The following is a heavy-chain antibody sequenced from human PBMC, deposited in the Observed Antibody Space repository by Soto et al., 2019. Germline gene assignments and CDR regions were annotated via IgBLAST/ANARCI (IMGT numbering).Heavy chain of an antibody. Sequence: GASVKVSCKASGYTFTNYGISWVRQAPGQGLEWMGWISAYNGKTNYAQKLQGRVTMTTDTSTSTAYMELRSLRSDDTAVYYCARDCPAPPATPNNWFDPWGQGTLVTVSS. V-gene: IGHV1-18*01. CDR2: ISAYNGKT. CDR1: GYTFTNYG. D-gene: IGHD2-2*02. J-gene: IGHJ5*02. CDR3: ARDCPAPPATPNNWFDP.